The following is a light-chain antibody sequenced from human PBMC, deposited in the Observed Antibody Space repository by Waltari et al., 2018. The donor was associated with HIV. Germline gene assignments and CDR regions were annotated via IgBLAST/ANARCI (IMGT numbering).Light chain of an antibody. J-gene: IGKJ3*01. V-gene: IGKV1-5*03. Sequence: DIQMTQSPSTLSASVGDRVTITCRASQSISSGLALYQQKPGKAPTHLIYKASSLESGVRSRFSGSGSGTEFTLTISSLQPDDFATYYCQQYNSYLFTFGPGTKVDIK. CDR1: QSISSG. CDR2: KAS. CDR3: QQYNSYLFT.